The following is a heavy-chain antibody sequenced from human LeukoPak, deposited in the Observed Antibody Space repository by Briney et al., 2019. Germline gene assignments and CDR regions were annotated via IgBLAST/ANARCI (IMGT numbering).Heavy chain of an antibody. CDR3: AKDPITAMGEGP. CDR2: ISGSGGST. V-gene: IGHV3-23*01. Sequence: GGSLRLSCAASGFTFSSYAMNWVRQAPGKGLEWVSTISGSGGSTYYADSVKGRFTISRDNSKNTLYLQMNSLRAEDTAVYYCAKDPITAMGEGPWGQGTLVTVSS. CDR1: GFTFSSYA. J-gene: IGHJ4*02. D-gene: IGHD5-18*01.